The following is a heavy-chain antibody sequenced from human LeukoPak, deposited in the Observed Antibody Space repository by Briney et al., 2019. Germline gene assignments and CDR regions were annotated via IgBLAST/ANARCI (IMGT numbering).Heavy chain of an antibody. CDR2: IYSGGST. D-gene: IGHD5-24*01. Sequence: GGSLRLSCAASGFTVSSNYMSWVRQAPGKGLEWVSVIYSGGSTYYADSVKGRFTISRDNSKNTLYLQMNSLRAEDTAVYYCAKDPWRDDYKSPYFDYWGQGTLVTVSS. J-gene: IGHJ4*02. CDR3: AKDPWRDDYKSPYFDY. V-gene: IGHV3-53*01. CDR1: GFTVSSNY.